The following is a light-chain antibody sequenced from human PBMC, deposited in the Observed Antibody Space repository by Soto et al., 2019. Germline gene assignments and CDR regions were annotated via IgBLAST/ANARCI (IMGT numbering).Light chain of an antibody. CDR1: SGHSSYA. CDR2: VNSDGSH. Sequence: QLVLTQSPSASASLGASVKLTCTLSSGHSSYAIAWHQQQPEKGPRYLMKVNSDGSHTKGDWIPDRFSGSSSGAERYLTISSLQSEDEADYYCQTWGTGIWVFGGGTQLTVL. J-gene: IGLJ3*02. CDR3: QTWGTGIWV. V-gene: IGLV4-69*01.